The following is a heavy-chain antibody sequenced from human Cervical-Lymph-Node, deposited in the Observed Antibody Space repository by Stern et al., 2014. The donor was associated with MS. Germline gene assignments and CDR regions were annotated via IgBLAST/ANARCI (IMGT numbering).Heavy chain of an antibody. Sequence: EVQLVESGGGLVQPGGSLRLSCAASGFTFSSYAMSWVRQAPGKGLECVSAISGSGGSTNYADSVKGRFTISRDNSKNTLYLQMNSLRAEDTAVYYCAKWGAYYYDSSGFDAFDIWGQGTMVTVSS. J-gene: IGHJ3*02. CDR3: AKWGAYYYDSSGFDAFDI. CDR2: ISGSGGST. D-gene: IGHD3-22*01. CDR1: GFTFSSYA. V-gene: IGHV3-23*04.